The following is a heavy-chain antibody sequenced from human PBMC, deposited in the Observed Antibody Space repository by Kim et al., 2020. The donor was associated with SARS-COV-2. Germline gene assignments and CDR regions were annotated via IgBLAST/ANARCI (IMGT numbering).Heavy chain of an antibody. Sequence: GGSLRLSCAASGFTFSSYSMNWVRQAPGKGLEWVSSISSSSSYIYYADSVKGRFTISRDNAKNSLYLQMNSLRAEDTAVYYCARDFSWFLLPDAFDRWGQGTMVTVSS. CDR2: ISSSSSYI. V-gene: IGHV3-21*01. CDR1: GFTFSSYS. D-gene: IGHD2-15*01. J-gene: IGHJ3*01. CDR3: ARDFSWFLLPDAFDR.